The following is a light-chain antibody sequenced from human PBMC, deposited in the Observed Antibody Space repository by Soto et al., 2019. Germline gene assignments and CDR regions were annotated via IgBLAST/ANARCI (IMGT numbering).Light chain of an antibody. V-gene: IGKV3D-15*01. CDR1: QSVSSN. CDR2: GAS. J-gene: IGKJ2*01. Sequence: EIVMTQSPATLSVSPGERATLSCRASQSVSSNLAWYQQKPGQAPRLLIYGASIRATGIPARFSGSGSGTEFTLTISSLQSEDFSVYYCQQYNNWPRTFCQGTKLEIK. CDR3: QQYNNWPRT.